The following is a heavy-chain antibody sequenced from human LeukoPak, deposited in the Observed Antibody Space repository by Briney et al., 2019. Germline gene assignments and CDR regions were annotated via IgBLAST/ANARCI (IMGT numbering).Heavy chain of an antibody. D-gene: IGHD3-22*01. V-gene: IGHV5-51*01. CDR3: ARRDSRGYYYETDY. CDR1: GYRFTSYW. J-gene: IGHJ4*02. CDR2: IYPGDSDT. Sequence: GGSLQISCKGSGYRFTSYWIGWVRQMPGKGLEWMGIIYPGDSDTRYSPSFQGQVTISADKSISTAYLQWSSLKASDTAIYYCARRDSRGYYYETDYWGQGTLVTVSS.